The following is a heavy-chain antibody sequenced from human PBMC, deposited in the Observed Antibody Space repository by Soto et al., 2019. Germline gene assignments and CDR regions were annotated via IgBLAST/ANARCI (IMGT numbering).Heavy chain of an antibody. CDR3: ARDRGLGSGWYGWFDP. CDR1: GGSDSSGSYY. D-gene: IGHD6-19*01. V-gene: IGHV4-61*01. Sequence: SETLSLTCTVSGGSDSSGSYYWSWIRQPPGKGLEYIGYIYYSGSTNYNAPLKSRDTISVDTSKNQFSLKLSSVTAADTAVYYCARDRGLGSGWYGWFDPWGQGTLVTVSS. J-gene: IGHJ5*02. CDR2: IYYSGST.